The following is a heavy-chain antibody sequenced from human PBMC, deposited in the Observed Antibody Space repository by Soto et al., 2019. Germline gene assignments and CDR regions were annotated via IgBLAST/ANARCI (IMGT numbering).Heavy chain of an antibody. Sequence: EVQLVESGGGLVQPGGSLRLSCEASGFTFSTYSMNWVRQAPGKGLEWVSYISGSSSTIYYADSVQGRFTISRDNAKNALYLQMNGLRAEDTAVYYCASPNGGGATRTFVYWGQGSLVTVSS. J-gene: IGHJ4*02. D-gene: IGHD1-26*01. CDR3: ASPNGGGATRTFVY. CDR2: ISGSSSTI. CDR1: GFTFSTYS. V-gene: IGHV3-48*01.